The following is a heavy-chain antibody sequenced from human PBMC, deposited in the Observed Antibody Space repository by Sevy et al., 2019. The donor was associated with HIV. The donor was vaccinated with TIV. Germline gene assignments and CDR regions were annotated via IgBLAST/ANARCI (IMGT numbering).Heavy chain of an antibody. CDR2: IYPGDSDT. CDR3: ARDLGYCSSTSCYADY. V-gene: IGHV5-51*01. J-gene: IGHJ4*02. D-gene: IGHD2-2*01. CDR1: GYSFTSYW. Sequence: GESLKISCKGSGYSFTSYWIVWVRQMPGKGLEWMGIIYPGDSDTRYSPSFQGQVTISADKSISTAYLQWSSLKASDTAMYYCARDLGYCSSTSCYADYWGQRTLVTVSS.